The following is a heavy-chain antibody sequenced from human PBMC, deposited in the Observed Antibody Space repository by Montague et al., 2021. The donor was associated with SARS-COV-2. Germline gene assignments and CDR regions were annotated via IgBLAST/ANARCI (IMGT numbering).Heavy chain of an antibody. CDR2: INYSGNT. CDR1: SGSLSGYY. CDR3: ARLEASWWFFDY. D-gene: IGHD2-8*02. V-gene: IGHV4-34*01. J-gene: IGHJ4*02. Sequence: SETLSLTCAVYSGSLSGYYWSWIRQAPGTGMEWIGEINYSGNTYSNPSLTIRVTISMDTSEGQFSLKMTSVTAADTAVYFCARLEASWWFFDYWGQGSLVTVSS.